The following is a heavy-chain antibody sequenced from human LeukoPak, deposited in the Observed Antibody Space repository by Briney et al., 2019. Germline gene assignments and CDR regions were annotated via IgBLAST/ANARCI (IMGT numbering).Heavy chain of an antibody. J-gene: IGHJ6*03. V-gene: IGHV3-53*01. CDR3: ARSYRAGYYYYYYMDV. Sequence: GGSLRLSCAASGFTFSSYAMSWVRQAPGKGLEWVSVIYSGGSTYYADSVKGRFTISRDNSKNTLYLQMNSLRAEDTAVYYCARSYRAGYYYYYYMDVWGKGTTVTVSS. CDR2: IYSGGST. CDR1: GFTFSSYA.